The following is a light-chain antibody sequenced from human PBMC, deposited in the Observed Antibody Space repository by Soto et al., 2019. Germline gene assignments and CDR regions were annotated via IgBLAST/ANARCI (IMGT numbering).Light chain of an antibody. CDR1: GSDIGGYNL. J-gene: IGLJ3*02. CDR3: TSYTTSSTWV. V-gene: IGLV2-14*01. CDR2: EVS. Sequence: QSALTQPASVSGSPGQSVTISCTGTGSDIGGYNLVSWSQQVHPGKAPKLLVYEVSYRPSGVSNRFSGAKSGNTASLTISGLQAEDEGDYYCTSYTTSSTWVFGGGTKLTVL.